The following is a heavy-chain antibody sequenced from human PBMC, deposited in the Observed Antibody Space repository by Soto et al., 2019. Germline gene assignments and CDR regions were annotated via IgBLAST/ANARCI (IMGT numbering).Heavy chain of an antibody. V-gene: IGHV2-26*01. CDR1: GFSLSNARMG. CDR2: IFSNDEK. CDR3: ARFRRDRYNLPYGMDV. J-gene: IGHJ6*02. D-gene: IGHD5-12*01. Sequence: QVTLKESGPVLVKPTETLTLTCTVYGFSLSNARMGVSWIRQPPGKALEWLAHIFSNDEKSYSTSLKSRLTISKDTSKSQVVLTMTNMDPVDTATYYCARFRRDRYNLPYGMDVWGQGTTVTVSS.